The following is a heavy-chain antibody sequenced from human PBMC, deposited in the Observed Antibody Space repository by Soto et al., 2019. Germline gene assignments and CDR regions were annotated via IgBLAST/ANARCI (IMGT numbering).Heavy chain of an antibody. V-gene: IGHV3-30*04. J-gene: IGHJ1*01. D-gene: IGHD3-22*01. CDR2: ISYDGSNK. Sequence: GGSLRLSCAASGFTFNTYAMHWVRQAPGKGLEWVSVISYDGSNKYFADSVKGRFTISRDNSKNTLYLQMNTLRTEDTAVYYCARYYDLDSSDYHINYYQHWGQGTLVTVSS. CDR3: ARYYDLDSSDYHINYYQH. CDR1: GFTFNTYA.